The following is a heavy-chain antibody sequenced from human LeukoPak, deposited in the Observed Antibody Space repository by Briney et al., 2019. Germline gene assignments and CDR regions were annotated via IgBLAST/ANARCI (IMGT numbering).Heavy chain of an antibody. Sequence: ASVKVSCKVSGYTFTSYYMHWVRQAPGQGLEWMGIINPSGGSTSYAQKFQGRVTMTRDMSTSTVYMELSSLRSEDTAVYYCAGSIVGATGGFDPWGQGTLVTVSS. D-gene: IGHD1-26*01. V-gene: IGHV1-46*01. CDR1: GYTFTSYY. CDR3: AGSIVGATGGFDP. CDR2: INPSGGST. J-gene: IGHJ5*02.